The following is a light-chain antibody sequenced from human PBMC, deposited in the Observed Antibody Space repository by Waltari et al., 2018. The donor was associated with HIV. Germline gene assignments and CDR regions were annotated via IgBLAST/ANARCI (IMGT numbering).Light chain of an antibody. J-gene: IGKJ4*01. CDR1: QSVFSQSNNRNY. CDR3: QQYYSTPLT. CDR2: WAS. Sequence: EIVMTQSPDSLAVSLGERATIHCRSSQSVFSQSNNRNYLAWYQHRPGQPPRLLLYWASTRESGVPDRFSGAGSGTDFTLTISSLQAEDLAVYYCQQYYSTPLTFGGGTKVEIK. V-gene: IGKV4-1*01.